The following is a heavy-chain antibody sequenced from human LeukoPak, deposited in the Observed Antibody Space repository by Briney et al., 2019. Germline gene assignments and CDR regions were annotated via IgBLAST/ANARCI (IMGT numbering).Heavy chain of an antibody. Sequence: PGGSLRLSCAASGFTFSSYGMYWVRQAPGKGLEWVAFIRYDGSNKYYADSVKGRFTISRDNSKNTLYLQMNGLRAEDTAVYYCARDPLSSGWQEIDYWGQGTLVTVSS. V-gene: IGHV3-30*02. CDR2: IRYDGSNK. CDR1: GFTFSSYG. J-gene: IGHJ4*02. CDR3: ARDPLSSGWQEIDY. D-gene: IGHD6-19*01.